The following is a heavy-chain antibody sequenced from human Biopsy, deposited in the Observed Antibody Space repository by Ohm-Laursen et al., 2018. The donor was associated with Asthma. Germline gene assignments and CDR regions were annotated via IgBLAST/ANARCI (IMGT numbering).Heavy chain of an antibody. Sequence: SETLSLTCSLSSGSGGYMRSGNYYWGWIRQPPGKGLEWIGSIYYSGTTYYNPSLEGRVTVSADTSKNKFSLKLTSVTAADTAVYYCVRGSSSWHHGPFHYYYGLDVWGQGTTATVSS. CDR1: SGSGGYMRSGNYY. CDR2: IYYSGTT. CDR3: VRGSSSWHHGPFHYYYGLDV. V-gene: IGHV4-39*01. D-gene: IGHD6-13*01. J-gene: IGHJ6*02.